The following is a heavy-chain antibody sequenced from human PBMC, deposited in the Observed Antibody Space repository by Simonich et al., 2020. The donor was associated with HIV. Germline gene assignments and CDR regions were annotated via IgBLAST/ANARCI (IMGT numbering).Heavy chain of an antibody. CDR3: AKDRYYNFWSGYYDY. Sequence: EVQLLESGGGLVQPGGSLRLSCAASGFTFSSYAMSWVRRAPGKWLGVVSEMRGIGGSTYYADSVKGRFTISRDNSKNTLYLQMNSLRAEDTAVYYCAKDRYYNFWSGYYDYWGQGTLVTVSS. D-gene: IGHD3-3*01. CDR2: MRGIGGST. J-gene: IGHJ4*02. CDR1: GFTFSSYA. V-gene: IGHV3-23*01.